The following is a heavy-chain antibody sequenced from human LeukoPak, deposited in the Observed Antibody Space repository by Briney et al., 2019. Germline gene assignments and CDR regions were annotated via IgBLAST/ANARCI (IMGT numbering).Heavy chain of an antibody. V-gene: IGHV1-18*01. J-gene: IGHJ6*03. CDR1: GYTFTSYG. CDR2: ISAYNGNT. Sequence: GASVKVSCKASGYTFTSYGISWVRQAPGQGLEWMGWISAYNGNTNYAQKLQGRVTMTTDTSTSTAYMELRSLRSDDTAVYYCARDRVYCSSTSCYLGYYYYYMDVWGKGTTVTVSS. CDR3: ARDRVYCSSTSCYLGYYYYYMDV. D-gene: IGHD2-2*01.